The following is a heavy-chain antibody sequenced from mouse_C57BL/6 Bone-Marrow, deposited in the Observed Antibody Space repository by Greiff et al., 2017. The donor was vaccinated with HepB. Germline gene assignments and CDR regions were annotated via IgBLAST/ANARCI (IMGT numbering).Heavy chain of an antibody. Sequence: EVQVVESGGGLVQPGGSMKLSCAASGFTFSDAWMDWVRQSPEKGLEWVAEIRNKANNHATYYAESVKGRFTISRDDSKSSVYLQMNSLRAEDTGIYYCTRGDGYYDYAMDYWGQGTSVTVSS. CDR2: IRNKANNHAT. V-gene: IGHV6-6*01. D-gene: IGHD2-3*01. CDR1: GFTFSDAW. CDR3: TRGDGYYDYAMDY. J-gene: IGHJ4*01.